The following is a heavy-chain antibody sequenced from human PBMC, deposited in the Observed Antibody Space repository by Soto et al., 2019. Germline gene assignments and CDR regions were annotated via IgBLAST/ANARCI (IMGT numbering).Heavy chain of an antibody. V-gene: IGHV3-74*01. Sequence: GGSLRLSCVASGFSFRSYWMHWVRQAPGKGLVWVSRVNSDGSGTSYADSVEGRLTISRDNAKNTLYLQMNSLRAEDTAVYYCTRANGPAAIGHFHYGMDVWGQGTTVTVS. D-gene: IGHD2-2*02. CDR3: TRANGPAAIGHFHYGMDV. CDR2: VNSDGSGT. J-gene: IGHJ6*02. CDR1: GFSFRSYW.